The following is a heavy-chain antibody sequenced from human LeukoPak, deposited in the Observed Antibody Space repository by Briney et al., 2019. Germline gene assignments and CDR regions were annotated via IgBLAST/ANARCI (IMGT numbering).Heavy chain of an antibody. J-gene: IGHJ4*02. CDR1: GGSISSYY. CDR2: IYYSGST. CDR3: ASQGWLQLQPFDY. Sequence: SETLSLTCTVSGGSISSYYWSWIRQPPGKGLEWIGYIYYSGSTNYNPSLKSRVTISIDTSKNQFSLKLSSVTAADTAVYYCASQGWLQLQPFDYWGQGTLVTVSS. V-gene: IGHV4-59*01. D-gene: IGHD5-24*01.